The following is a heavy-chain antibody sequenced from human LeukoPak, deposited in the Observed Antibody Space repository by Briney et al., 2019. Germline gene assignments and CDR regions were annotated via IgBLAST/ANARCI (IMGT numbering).Heavy chain of an antibody. Sequence: GGSLRLSCAASGFTFSSYSMTWVRQAPGKGLEWVAVISYDGSNKYYADSVKGRFTISRDNSKNTLYLQMNSLRAEDTAVYYCAKGTYYYDSSGYSPIDYWGQGTLVTVSS. CDR2: ISYDGSNK. CDR1: GFTFSSYS. D-gene: IGHD3-22*01. CDR3: AKGTYYYDSSGYSPIDY. V-gene: IGHV3-30*18. J-gene: IGHJ4*02.